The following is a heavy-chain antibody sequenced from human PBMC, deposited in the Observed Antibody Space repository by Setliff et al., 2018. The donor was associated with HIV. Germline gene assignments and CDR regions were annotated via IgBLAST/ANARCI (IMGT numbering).Heavy chain of an antibody. J-gene: IGHJ4*01. D-gene: IGHD6-13*01. CDR3: VKEYHTTATDTRVANYFDY. V-gene: IGHV1-46*01. CDR1: GYTFTSCF. Sequence: ASVKVSCKASGYTFTSCFMHWVRQAPGQGLEYMGIINPSDGTTDYTQKFQDRVTMTSDTSTSTVYVELRSLRSEDTAIYYCVKEYHTTATDTRVANYFDYWGHGTLVTVSS. CDR2: INPSDGTT.